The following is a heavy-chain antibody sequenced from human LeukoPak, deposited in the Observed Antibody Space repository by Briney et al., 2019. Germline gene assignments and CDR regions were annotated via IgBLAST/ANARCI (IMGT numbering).Heavy chain of an antibody. CDR2: ISGSSGGT. D-gene: IGHD1-26*01. J-gene: IGHJ4*02. CDR3: AKESESMSTTSFDY. CDR1: GFTFSSYA. Sequence: GGSLRLSRAASGFTFSSYAMSWVRQAPGKGLEWVSAISGSSGGTYYTDSVKGRFTISRDNSKNTLYLQMNSLRAEDTAVYYCAKESESMSTTSFDYWGQGVLVTVSS. V-gene: IGHV3-23*01.